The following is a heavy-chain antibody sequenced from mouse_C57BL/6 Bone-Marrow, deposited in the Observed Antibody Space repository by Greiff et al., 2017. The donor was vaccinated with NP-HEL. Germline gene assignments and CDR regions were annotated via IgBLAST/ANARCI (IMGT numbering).Heavy chain of an antibody. V-gene: IGHV1-81*01. J-gene: IGHJ1*03. CDR2: IYPRSGNT. Sequence: VQLQESGAELARPGASVKLSCKASGYTFTSYGISWVKQRTGQGLEWIGEIYPRSGNTYYNEKFKGKATLTADKSSSTAYMALRSLTSEDSAVGVCARPPLGYFDVWGTGTTVTVSA. D-gene: IGHD1-2*01. CDR3: ARPPLGYFDV. CDR1: GYTFTSYG.